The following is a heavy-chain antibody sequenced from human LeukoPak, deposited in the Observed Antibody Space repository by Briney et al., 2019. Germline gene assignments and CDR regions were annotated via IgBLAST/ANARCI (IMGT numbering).Heavy chain of an antibody. CDR2: IYYSGST. D-gene: IGHD3-22*01. CDR3: ARSRPYYYDSSGYPPSYFDY. J-gene: IGHJ4*02. Sequence: SETLSLTCTVSGGSISSSSYYWGWIRQPPGKGLEWIGSIYYSGSTYYNPSLKSRVTISVDTSKNQFSLKLSSVTAADTAVYYRARSRPYYYDSSGYPPSYFDYWGQGTLVTVSS. CDR1: GGSISSSSYY. V-gene: IGHV4-39*01.